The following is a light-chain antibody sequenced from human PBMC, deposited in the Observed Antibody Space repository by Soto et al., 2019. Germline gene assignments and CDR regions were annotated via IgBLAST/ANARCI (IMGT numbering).Light chain of an antibody. CDR3: SSYTSSSTLVV. Sequence: QSALTQPASVSGSPGQSITISCTGTSSDVGGYNYVSWYQLHPGKAPKLIIYEVNNRPSGLSNRFSGSKSGNTASLTISGLQADDEGDYYCSSYTSSSTLVVFGGGTKLTVL. CDR2: EVN. V-gene: IGLV2-14*01. J-gene: IGLJ2*01. CDR1: SSDVGGYNY.